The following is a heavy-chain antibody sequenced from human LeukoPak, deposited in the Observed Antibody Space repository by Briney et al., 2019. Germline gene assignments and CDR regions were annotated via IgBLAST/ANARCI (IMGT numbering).Heavy chain of an antibody. V-gene: IGHV4-59*08. D-gene: IGHD6-13*01. CDR1: GASIRNYY. J-gene: IGHJ5*02. CDR2: IYYSGST. CDR3: ARRYSSSWYVGFFDP. Sequence: SETLSLTCTVSGASIRNYYWSWIRQSPGKGLEWIGYIYYSGSTNYNPSLESRVAMSVDTSKNQFSLRLSSVTAADTAIYYCARRYSSSWYVGFFDPWGQRTLVTVSS.